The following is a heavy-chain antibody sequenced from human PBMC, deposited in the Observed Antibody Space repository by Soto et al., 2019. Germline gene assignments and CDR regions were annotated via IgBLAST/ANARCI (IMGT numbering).Heavy chain of an antibody. CDR3: ARDSPYSSSWYDLNWFDP. CDR2: ISSSSSTI. Sequence: GGSLRLSCAASGFTFSSYSMNWVRQAPGRGLEWVSYISSSSSTIYYADSVKGRFTISRDNAKNSLYLQMNSLRDEDTAVYYCARDSPYSSSWYDLNWFDPWGQGTLVTVSS. CDR1: GFTFSSYS. J-gene: IGHJ5*02. D-gene: IGHD6-13*01. V-gene: IGHV3-48*02.